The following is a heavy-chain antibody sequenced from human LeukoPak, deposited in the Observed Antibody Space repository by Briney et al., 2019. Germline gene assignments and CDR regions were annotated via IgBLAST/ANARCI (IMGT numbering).Heavy chain of an antibody. CDR1: GGSISSGSYS. V-gene: IGHV4-30-4*07. D-gene: IGHD2-15*01. CDR2: FYYTGNT. Sequence: SETLSLTCAVSGGSISSGSYSWSWIRQPPGKGLEWIGYFYYTGNTYYNPSLKSRVTISLDTSKNQFSLKLSSVTAADTAVYYCARGSGKDSAGRSLNNWFDPWGQGTLVTVSS. J-gene: IGHJ5*02. CDR3: ARGSGKDSAGRSLNNWFDP.